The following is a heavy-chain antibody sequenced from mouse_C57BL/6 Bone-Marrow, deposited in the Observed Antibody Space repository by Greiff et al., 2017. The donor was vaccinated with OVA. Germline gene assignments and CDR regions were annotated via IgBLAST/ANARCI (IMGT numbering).Heavy chain of an antibody. V-gene: IGHV1-50*01. J-gene: IGHJ3*01. Sequence: QVQLQQSGAELVKPGASVKLSCKASGYTFTSYWMQWVKQRPGQGLEWIGEIDPSDSYTNYNQKFKGKATLTVDTSSSTAYMHLSSLTSEDSAVYYCASAVFAYWGQGTLVTVSA. CDR1: GYTFTSYW. CDR3: ASAVFAY. CDR2: IDPSDSYT.